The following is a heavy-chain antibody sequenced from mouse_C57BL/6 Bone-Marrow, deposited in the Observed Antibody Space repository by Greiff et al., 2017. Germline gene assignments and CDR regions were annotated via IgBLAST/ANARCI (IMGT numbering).Heavy chain of an antibody. D-gene: IGHD1-1*01. J-gene: IGHJ4*01. CDR3: ARRGYGSFYYYAMDY. V-gene: IGHV1-55*01. Sequence: QVQLRQPGAELVKPGASVKMSCKASGYTFTSYWITWVKQRPGQGLEWIGDIYPGSGSTNYNEKFKSKATLTVDTSSSTAYMQLSSLTSEDSAVYYCARRGYGSFYYYAMDYWGQGTSVTVSS. CDR2: IYPGSGST. CDR1: GYTFTSYW.